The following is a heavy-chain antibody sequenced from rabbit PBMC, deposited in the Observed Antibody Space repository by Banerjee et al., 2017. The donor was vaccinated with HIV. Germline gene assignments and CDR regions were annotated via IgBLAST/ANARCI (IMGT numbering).Heavy chain of an antibody. V-gene: IGHV1S40*01. CDR2: INSGGST. CDR1: GFSFSSSYY. CDR3: ARSDYGGASNFKL. J-gene: IGHJ4*01. Sequence: QSLEESGGDLVKPGASLTLTCTASGFSFSSSYYMSWVRQAPGEGLEYIGLINSGGSTYYASWAKGRFTISKTSSTTVTLQMTGLTAADTATYFCARSDYGGASNFKLWGQGTLVTVS. D-gene: IGHD2-1*01.